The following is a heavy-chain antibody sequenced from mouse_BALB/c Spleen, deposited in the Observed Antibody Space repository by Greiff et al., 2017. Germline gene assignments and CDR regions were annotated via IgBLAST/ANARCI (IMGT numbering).Heavy chain of an antibody. D-gene: IGHD1-2*01. Sequence: EVKVVESGGGLVQPGGSLKLSCAASGFTFSSYTMSWVRQTPEKRLEWVAYISNGGGSTYYPDTVKGRFTISRDNAKNTLYLQMSSLKSEDTAMYYCARHYYGYEGLDYWGQGTTLTVSS. J-gene: IGHJ2*01. CDR3: ARHYYGYEGLDY. V-gene: IGHV5-12-2*01. CDR2: ISNGGGST. CDR1: GFTFSSYT.